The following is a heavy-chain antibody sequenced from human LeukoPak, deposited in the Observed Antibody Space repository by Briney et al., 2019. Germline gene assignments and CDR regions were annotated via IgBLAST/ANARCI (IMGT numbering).Heavy chain of an antibody. J-gene: IGHJ4*02. CDR3: ARDAMTSVTTSPYYFDY. Sequence: ASVKVSCKASGYTFTGYYMHWVRQAPGQGLEWMGIINPSGDFTSYAQEFQGRVTMTKDTSTSTVYMELSSLRSGDTAVFYCARDAMTSVTTSPYYFDYWGQGTLVTVSS. CDR2: INPSGDFT. V-gene: IGHV1-46*01. D-gene: IGHD4-17*01. CDR1: GYTFTGYY.